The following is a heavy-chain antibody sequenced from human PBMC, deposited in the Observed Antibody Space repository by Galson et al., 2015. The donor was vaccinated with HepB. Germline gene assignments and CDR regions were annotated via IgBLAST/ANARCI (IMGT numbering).Heavy chain of an antibody. Sequence: SLRLSCAASGFTFSSYAMHWVRQAPGKGLEWVAVISYDGSNKYYADSVKGRFTISRDNSKNTLYLQMNSLRAEDTAVYYCAREWDGDYDLPMDYWGQGTLVTVSS. D-gene: IGHD4-17*01. CDR3: AREWDGDYDLPMDY. V-gene: IGHV3-30-3*01. CDR1: GFTFSSYA. J-gene: IGHJ4*02. CDR2: ISYDGSNK.